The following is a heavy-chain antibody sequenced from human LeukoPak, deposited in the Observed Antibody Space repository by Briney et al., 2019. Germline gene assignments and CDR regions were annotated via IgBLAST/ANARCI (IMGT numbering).Heavy chain of an antibody. CDR1: GYTFTSCD. CDR3: ARGYSLDWFDP. CDR2: MNPNSGNT. V-gene: IGHV1-8*03. J-gene: IGHJ5*02. Sequence: ASVKGSCKASGYTFTSCDINWVRQATGQGLEWMGWMNPNSGNTGYAQKFQGRVTITRNTSISTAYMELSSLRSEDTAVYYCARGYSLDWFDPWGQGTLVTVSS. D-gene: IGHD2/OR15-2a*01.